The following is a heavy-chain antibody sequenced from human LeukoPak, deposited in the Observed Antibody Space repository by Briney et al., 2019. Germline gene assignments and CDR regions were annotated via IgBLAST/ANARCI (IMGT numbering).Heavy chain of an antibody. CDR3: ARCAVAGTLMFSGDY. J-gene: IGHJ4*02. Sequence: ASVKVSCKASGYTFTSYGISWARQAPGQGLEWMGWISAYNGNTNYAQKLQGRVTMTTDTSTSTAYMELRSLRSDGTAVYYCARCAVAGTLMFSGDYWGQGTLVTVSS. CDR1: GYTFTSYG. CDR2: ISAYNGNT. D-gene: IGHD6-19*01. V-gene: IGHV1-18*01.